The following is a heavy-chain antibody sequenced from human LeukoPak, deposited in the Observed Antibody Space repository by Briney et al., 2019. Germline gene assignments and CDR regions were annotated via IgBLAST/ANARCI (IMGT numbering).Heavy chain of an antibody. D-gene: IGHD1-26*01. CDR1: GFTFSSYS. V-gene: IGHV3-21*01. Sequence: GGSLRLSCAASGFTFSSYSMNWVRQAPGKGLEWVSSISSSSSYIYYADSVKGRFTISRDNAKNSLYLQMNSLRAEDTAVYYCARGVPRGAFDIWGQGTMVTVSS. J-gene: IGHJ3*02. CDR2: ISSSSSYI. CDR3: ARGVPRGAFDI.